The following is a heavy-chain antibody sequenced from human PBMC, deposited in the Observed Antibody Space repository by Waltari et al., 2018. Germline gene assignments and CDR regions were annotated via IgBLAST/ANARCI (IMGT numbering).Heavy chain of an antibody. CDR2: IIPIFGTA. CDR1: GGTFSSYA. D-gene: IGHD1-1*01. J-gene: IGHJ3*02. CDR3: AREEVRYFTVGAFDI. V-gene: IGHV1-69*05. Sequence: QVQLVQSGAEVKKPGSSVKVSCKASGGTFSSYAISWVRPAPGQGLEWMGGIIPIFGTANYAQKFQGRVTITTDESTSTAYMELSSLRSEDTAVYYCAREEVRYFTVGAFDIWGQGTMVTVSS.